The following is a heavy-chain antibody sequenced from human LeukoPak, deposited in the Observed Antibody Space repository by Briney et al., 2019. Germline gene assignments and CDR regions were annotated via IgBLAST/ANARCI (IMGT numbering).Heavy chain of an antibody. CDR2: IYPGDSDT. Sequence: GESLKISCKGSGYNFPTYWIGWMRQMPGKGLECMGIIYPGDSDTKYSPSFQGQVTISADKSISTAYLHWSSLKASDTAMYYCTRLPTPYDILTGSTLDPWGQGTLVTVSS. V-gene: IGHV5-51*01. CDR3: TRLPTPYDILTGSTLDP. D-gene: IGHD3-9*01. J-gene: IGHJ5*02. CDR1: GYNFPTYW.